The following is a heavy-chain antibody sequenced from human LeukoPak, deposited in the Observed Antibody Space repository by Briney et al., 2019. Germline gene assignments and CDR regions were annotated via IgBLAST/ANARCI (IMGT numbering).Heavy chain of an antibody. V-gene: IGHV1-69-2*01. J-gene: IGHJ4*02. CDR2: VDPEDGET. CDR3: AQTSYDSSGYRDY. CDR1: GYTFTDYY. D-gene: IGHD3-22*01. Sequence: ASVKVSCKVSGYTFTDYYMHWVQQAPGKGLEWMGLVDPEDGETMYAEKFQGRVTITADTSTDTAYMELSSLRSEDTAVYYCAQTSYDSSGYRDYWGQGTLVTVSS.